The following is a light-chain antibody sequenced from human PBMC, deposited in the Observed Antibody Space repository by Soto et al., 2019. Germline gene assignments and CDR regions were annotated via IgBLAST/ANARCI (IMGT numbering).Light chain of an antibody. CDR3: QHYESSPPHYS. V-gene: IGKV3-20*01. CDR2: GAS. CDR1: QSLTTTY. Sequence: EIVLTQSPGTLSLSPGGRATLSCRASQSLTTTYLSWYQQTPVQVPRLLIYGASSRATGIPDKCSGSGSGTYFALTISRLEPEDFEVYYAQHYESSPPHYSFSQVTKLEI. J-gene: IGKJ2*01.